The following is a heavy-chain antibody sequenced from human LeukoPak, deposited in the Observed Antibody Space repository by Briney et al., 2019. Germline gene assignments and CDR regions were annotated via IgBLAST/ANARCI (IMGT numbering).Heavy chain of an antibody. Sequence: GRSLRLSCAASGFTFSSYGMHWVRQAPGKGLEWVAVISYDGSNKYYADSVKGRFTISRDNSKNTLYLQMNSLRAEDTAVYYCAKDVAQLWFRGVNYFDYWGQGTLVTVPS. J-gene: IGHJ4*02. CDR1: GFTFSSYG. D-gene: IGHD5-18*01. CDR3: AKDVAQLWFRGVNYFDY. V-gene: IGHV3-30*18. CDR2: ISYDGSNK.